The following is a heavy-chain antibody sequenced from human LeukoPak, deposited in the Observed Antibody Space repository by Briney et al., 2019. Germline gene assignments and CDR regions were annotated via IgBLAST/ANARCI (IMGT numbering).Heavy chain of an antibody. CDR1: GYTFTSYY. CDR2: INPSGGST. V-gene: IGHV1-46*01. CDR3: ARGMGGEDWFDP. J-gene: IGHJ5*02. D-gene: IGHD3-16*01. Sequence: ASVKVSCKASGYTFTSYYMHWVRQAPGQGLEWMGIINPSGGSTSYAQKFQGRVTITRNTSISTAYMELSSLRSEDTAVYYCARGMGGEDWFDPWGQGTLVTVSS.